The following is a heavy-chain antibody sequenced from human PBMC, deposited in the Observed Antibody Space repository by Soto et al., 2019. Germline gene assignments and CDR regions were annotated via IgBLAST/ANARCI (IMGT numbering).Heavy chain of an antibody. CDR2: IGSNAGTI. Sequence: EVQLVESGGGLAQPGRSLRLSCVASGFIFEDYDMHWVRQVSGKGLEWVSSIGSNAGTIKYSDSVEGRFTLSRDNAKNSMYLQMNSLTVEDTAFYFCVKGTFSSSKVIFDYWGQGTLVTVSS. J-gene: IGHJ4*02. V-gene: IGHV3-9*01. D-gene: IGHD2-2*01. CDR1: GFIFEDYD. CDR3: VKGTFSSSKVIFDY.